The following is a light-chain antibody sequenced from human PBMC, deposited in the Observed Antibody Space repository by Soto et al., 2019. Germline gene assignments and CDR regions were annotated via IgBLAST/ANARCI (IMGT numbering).Light chain of an antibody. J-gene: IGKJ5*01. CDR2: KAS. Sequence: DVQMTQSPSTLSASVGDRVTITCRAIQSIDSWLAWYQQKPGKAPNHLIYKASTLETGVPSRFSGSGSGTEFTLTISSLQSDDFATYYCQQYNSYSSITFGQGTRLEIK. V-gene: IGKV1-5*03. CDR3: QQYNSYSSIT. CDR1: QSIDSW.